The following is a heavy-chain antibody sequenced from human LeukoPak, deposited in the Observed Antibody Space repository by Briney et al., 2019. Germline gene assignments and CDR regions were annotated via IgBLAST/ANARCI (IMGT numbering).Heavy chain of an antibody. Sequence: GGSLRLSCAASGFTFSSYSMNWVRQAPGRGLEWVSYISTSGSTTYYPDSVKGRFTISRDNAKNSLYLQMNSLRAEDTAVYYCAITTSFWGQGTLVTVSS. D-gene: IGHD1-14*01. CDR1: GFTFSSYS. CDR3: AITTSF. V-gene: IGHV3-48*04. CDR2: ISTSGSTT. J-gene: IGHJ1*01.